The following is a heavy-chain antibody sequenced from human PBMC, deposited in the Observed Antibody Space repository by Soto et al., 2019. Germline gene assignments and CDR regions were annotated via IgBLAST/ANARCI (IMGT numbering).Heavy chain of an antibody. CDR1: GGSISSYY. CDR3: ARGAQRYDILTGYYFDAFDI. J-gene: IGHJ3*02. D-gene: IGHD3-9*01. CDR2: IYYSGST. V-gene: IGHV4-59*01. Sequence: NPSETLSLTCTVSGGSISSYYWSWIRQPPGKGLEWIGYIYYSGSTNYNPSLKSRVTISVDTSKNQFSLKLSSVTAADTAVYYCARGAQRYDILTGYYFDAFDIWGQGTMVTVSS.